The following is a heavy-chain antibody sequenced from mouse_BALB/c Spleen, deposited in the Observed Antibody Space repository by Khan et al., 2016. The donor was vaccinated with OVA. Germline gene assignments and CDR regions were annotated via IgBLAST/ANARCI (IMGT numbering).Heavy chain of an antibody. Sequence: QVQLQQSGPGLVQPSQSLSITCTASGFSLTNYGVHWVRQSPGQGLEWLGVIWSGGITDYNETFISRLAISKDISKCQVFFKMNSLHANDTAIYYCAKNRNGYVDYWGQGTTLTVSS. CDR3: AKNRNGYVDY. V-gene: IGHV2-2*02. D-gene: IGHD1-1*02. CDR1: GFSLTNYG. J-gene: IGHJ2*01. CDR2: IWSGGIT.